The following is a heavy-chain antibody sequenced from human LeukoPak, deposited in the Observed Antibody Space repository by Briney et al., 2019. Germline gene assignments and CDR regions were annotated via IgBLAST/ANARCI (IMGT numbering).Heavy chain of an antibody. D-gene: IGHD1-26*01. J-gene: IGHJ3*02. CDR1: GFTFSSYD. V-gene: IGHV3-21*05. Sequence: PGGSLRLSCAASGFTFSSYDMHWVRQAPGKGLEWVSYISSSSSYTNYADSVKGRFTISRDNAKNSLYLQMNSLRAEDTAVYYCAREPLDEVGATSDAFDIWGQGTMVTVSS. CDR2: ISSSSSYT. CDR3: AREPLDEVGATSDAFDI.